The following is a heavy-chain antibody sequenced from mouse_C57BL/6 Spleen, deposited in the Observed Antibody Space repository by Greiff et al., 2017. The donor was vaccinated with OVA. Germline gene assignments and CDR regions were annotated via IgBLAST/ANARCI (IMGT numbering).Heavy chain of an antibody. CDR1: GYTFTSYW. V-gene: IGHV1-52*01. J-gene: IGHJ2*01. CDR2: IDPSDSET. Sequence: VKLQQPGAELVRPGSSVKLSCKASGYTFTSYWMHWVKQRPIQGLEWIGNIDPSDSETHYNQKFKDKATLTVDKSSSTAYMQLSSLTSEDSAVYYCARGEVYYGSSLDYWGQGTTLTVSS. D-gene: IGHD1-1*01. CDR3: ARGEVYYGSSLDY.